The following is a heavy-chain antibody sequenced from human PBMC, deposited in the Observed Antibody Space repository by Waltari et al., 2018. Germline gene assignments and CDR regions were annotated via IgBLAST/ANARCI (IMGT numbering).Heavy chain of an antibody. D-gene: IGHD4-17*01. J-gene: IGHJ4*02. CDR3: ARASDYGGFDY. V-gene: IGHV4-59*01. CDR1: SGSISRSS. CDR2: IYYSGST. Sequence: QVQLQESGPGLVKPSETRSLTCPVPSGSISRSSCAWIRQPPGKGLEWIGYIYYSGSTNYNPSLKSRVTISVDTSKNQFSLKLSSVTAADTAVYYCARASDYGGFDYWGQGTLVTVSS.